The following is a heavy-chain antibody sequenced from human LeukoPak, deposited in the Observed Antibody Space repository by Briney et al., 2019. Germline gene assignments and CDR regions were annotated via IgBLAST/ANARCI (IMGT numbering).Heavy chain of an antibody. CDR3: AKASFPAAIIGWFDP. J-gene: IGHJ5*02. V-gene: IGHV3-9*01. Sequence: PGRSLRLSCAASGFTFDDYAMHWVRQGQGKGLEWVSGISWNSDSIGYADSVKGRFTLSRDNARNSLYLQMNSLRDEDTALYYCAKASFPAAIIGWFDPWGQGTLVTVSS. CDR2: ISWNSDSI. D-gene: IGHD2-2*02. CDR1: GFTFDDYA.